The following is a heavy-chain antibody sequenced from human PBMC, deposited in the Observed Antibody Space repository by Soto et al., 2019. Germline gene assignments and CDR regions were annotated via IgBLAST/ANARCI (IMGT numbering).Heavy chain of an antibody. J-gene: IGHJ4*02. CDR2: IGTTGETI. CDR1: GFTFTTYA. D-gene: IGHD3-9*01. V-gene: IGHV3-48*01. CDR3: ARDIELRYFDWLTAETRLDY. Sequence: GGSLRLSCIASGFTFTTYAMNWVRQAPGKGLEWISYIGTTGETIYYADSVRDRFTISRDNAKNSLYLQMNSLRAEDTAVYYCARDIELRYFDWLTAETRLDYWGQGTLVTVSS.